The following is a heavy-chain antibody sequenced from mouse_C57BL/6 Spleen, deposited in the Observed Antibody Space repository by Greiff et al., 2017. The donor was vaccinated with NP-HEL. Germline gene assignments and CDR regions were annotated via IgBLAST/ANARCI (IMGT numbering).Heavy chain of an antibody. CDR1: GYTFTDYH. D-gene: IGHD1-1*01. CDR2: INPYNGGT. V-gene: IGHV1-19*01. J-gene: IGHJ2*01. CDR3: ARRSTVVATGYLDY. Sequence: VQLKQSGPVLVKPGASVKMSCKASGYTFTDYHMNWVKQSHGKSLEWIGVINPYNGGTSYNQKFKGKATLTVDKSSSTAYMELNSLTSEYSAVYYCARRSTVVATGYLDYWGQGTTLTVSS.